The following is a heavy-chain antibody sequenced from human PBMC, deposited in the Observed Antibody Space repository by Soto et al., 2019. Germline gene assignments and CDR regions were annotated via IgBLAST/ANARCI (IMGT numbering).Heavy chain of an antibody. CDR3: ARDRTQWVGSEYFKH. Sequence: QVQLVKSGGGVVQPGKSLRLSCETSGFTFSDYGLHWVRQAPGKGPEWVAVISADGYNKYDGSNTYYADSVKGRFTISRDSSKKTLYLQMNSLTAEDTAVYYCARDRTQWVGSEYFKHWGQGTLVTVSS. J-gene: IGHJ1*01. CDR1: GFTFSDYG. CDR2: ISADGYNKYDGSNT. D-gene: IGHD6-19*01. V-gene: IGHV3-30*03.